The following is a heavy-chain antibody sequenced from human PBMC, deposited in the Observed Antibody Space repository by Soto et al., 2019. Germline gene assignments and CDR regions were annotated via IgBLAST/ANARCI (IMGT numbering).Heavy chain of an antibody. CDR3: ARDGSDGDYDNRGQEHPAYYFDY. D-gene: IGHD4-17*01. J-gene: IGHJ4*02. CDR1: GGTFSSYA. Sequence: ASVKVSCKASGGTFSSYAISWVRQAPGQGLEWMGGIIPIFGTANYAQKFQGRVTITADESTSTAYMELSSLRSEDTAVYYCARDGSDGDYDNRGQEHPAYYFDYWGQGTLVTVSS. CDR2: IIPIFGTA. V-gene: IGHV1-69*13.